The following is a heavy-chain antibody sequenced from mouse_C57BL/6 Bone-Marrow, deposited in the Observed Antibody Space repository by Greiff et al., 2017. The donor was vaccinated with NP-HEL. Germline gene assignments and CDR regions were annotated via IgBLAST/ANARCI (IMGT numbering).Heavy chain of an antibody. CDR1: GYTFTSYW. V-gene: IGHV1-64*01. CDR2: IHPNSGST. Sequence: VQLQQPGAELVKPGASVKLSCKASGYTFTSYWMHWVKQRPGQGLEWIGMIHPNSGSTNYNEKFKSKATLTVDKSSSTAYMQLSSLTSEDSAVDYWARGDTTSDYFDYWGQGTTLTVSS. CDR3: ARGDTTSDYFDY. D-gene: IGHD1-1*01. J-gene: IGHJ2*01.